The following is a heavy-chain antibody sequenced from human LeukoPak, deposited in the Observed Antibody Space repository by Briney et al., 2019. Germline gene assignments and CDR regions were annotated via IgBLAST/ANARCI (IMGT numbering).Heavy chain of an antibody. Sequence: SQTLSLTCTVSGGSISSGGYYWSWIRQHPGKGLEWIGYIYYSGSTYYNPSLKSRVTISVDTSKNQFSLKLGSVTAADTAVYYCARAHSYKKYYYDSSGYLYYFDYWGQGTLVTVSS. D-gene: IGHD3-22*01. J-gene: IGHJ4*02. CDR3: ARAHSYKKYYYDSSGYLYYFDY. V-gene: IGHV4-31*03. CDR2: IYYSGST. CDR1: GGSISSGGYY.